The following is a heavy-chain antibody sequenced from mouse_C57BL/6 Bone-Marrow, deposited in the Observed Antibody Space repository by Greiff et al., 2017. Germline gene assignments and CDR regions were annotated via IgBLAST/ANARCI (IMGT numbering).Heavy chain of an antibody. CDR2: IDPSDSYT. D-gene: IGHD1-1*01. J-gene: IGHJ2*01. V-gene: IGHV1-69*01. CDR1: GYTFTSYW. Sequence: QVQLQQPGAELVMPGASVKLSCKASGYTFTSYWMHWVKQRPGQGLEWIGEIDPSDSYTNYNQKFKGKSTLTVDKSSSTAYMQLSSLTSEDSAVXYCARTLVADYFDYWGQGTTLTVSS. CDR3: ARTLVADYFDY.